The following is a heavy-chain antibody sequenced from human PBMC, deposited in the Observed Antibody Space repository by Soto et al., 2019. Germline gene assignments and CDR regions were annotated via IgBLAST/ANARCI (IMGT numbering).Heavy chain of an antibody. CDR1: GGSISSSNW. V-gene: IGHV4-4*02. J-gene: IGHJ4*02. Sequence: SETLSLTCSVSGGSISSSNWWSWVRQPPGKGLEWIGEIYHSGSTNYNPSLKSRVTISVDKSKNQFSLKLSSVTAADTAVYYCARRGGSSGSLYYFDYWGQGTLVTVSS. D-gene: IGHD1-26*01. CDR3: ARRGGSSGSLYYFDY. CDR2: IYHSGST.